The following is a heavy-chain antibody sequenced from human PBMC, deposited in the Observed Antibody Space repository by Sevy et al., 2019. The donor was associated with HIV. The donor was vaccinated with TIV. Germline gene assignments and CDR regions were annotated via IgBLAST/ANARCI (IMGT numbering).Heavy chain of an antibody. CDR1: GFSFTRAW. J-gene: IGHJ4*02. Sequence: GGSLRLSCAGAGFSFTRAWLAWVRQAPGKGLEWVGRIKGESGGTTAYAAPVQGRFNISRDDLKNMVFLEMSSLKAEDTAVYYCTTEMWDYARSTHEHYFDHWGQGTLVTVSS. V-gene: IGHV3-15*01. CDR3: TTEMWDYARSTHEHYFDH. CDR2: IKGESGGTT. D-gene: IGHD2-2*01.